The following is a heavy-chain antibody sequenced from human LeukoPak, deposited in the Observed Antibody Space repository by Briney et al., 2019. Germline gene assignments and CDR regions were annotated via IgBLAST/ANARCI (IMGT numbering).Heavy chain of an antibody. D-gene: IGHD6-19*01. CDR3: ARGPAVAGTMFDY. Sequence: SETLSLTCTVSGYSISSGYYWGWIRQPPGKGLEWIGSIYHSGSTYYNPSLKSRVTISVDTSKHQFSLKLSSVTAADTAVYYCARGPAVAGTMFDYWGQGTLVTVSS. V-gene: IGHV4-38-2*02. CDR1: GYSISSGYY. CDR2: IYHSGST. J-gene: IGHJ4*02.